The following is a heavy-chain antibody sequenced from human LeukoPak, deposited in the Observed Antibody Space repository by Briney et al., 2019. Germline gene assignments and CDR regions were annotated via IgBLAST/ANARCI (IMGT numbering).Heavy chain of an antibody. Sequence: PSETLSLTCTVSGDSISSYYWSWIRQPPGKGLEWIGYIYYSGSTNYNPSLKSRVTISVDTSKNQFSLKLSSVTAADTAVYYCARALRVRGVRTPQYFQHWGQGTLVTVSS. CDR1: GDSISSYY. CDR3: ARALRVRGVRTPQYFQH. D-gene: IGHD3-10*01. V-gene: IGHV4-59*12. CDR2: IYYSGST. J-gene: IGHJ1*01.